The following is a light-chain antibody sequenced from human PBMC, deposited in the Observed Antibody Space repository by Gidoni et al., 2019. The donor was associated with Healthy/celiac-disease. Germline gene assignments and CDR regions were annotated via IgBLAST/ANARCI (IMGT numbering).Light chain of an antibody. Sequence: QSDLPQHASDAVSPGQSITISCTGTSSEVGRYNLVSWYQQHPGKAPKLMIYEVSKRPSGVSNRFSGSKSGKTASLTISGLQAEDEADYYCCSYAGSSTSVVFGGGTKLTVL. J-gene: IGLJ2*01. CDR3: CSYAGSSTSVV. CDR1: SSEVGRYNL. CDR2: EVS. V-gene: IGLV2-23*02.